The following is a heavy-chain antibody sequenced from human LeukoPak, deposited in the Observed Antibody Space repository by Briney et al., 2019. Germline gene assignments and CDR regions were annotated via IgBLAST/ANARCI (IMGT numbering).Heavy chain of an antibody. Sequence: PSETLSLTCTVSVASISSYYWSWIRQPPGKGLEWIGYIFYSGSTHYNPSLRSRVTISVDTTKKQFSLKLTSVPAADTAVYYCASGPYPAAGTDHQFDYWGQGTLVTVSS. V-gene: IGHV4-59*01. J-gene: IGHJ4*02. CDR1: VASISSYY. CDR2: IFYSGST. D-gene: IGHD6-13*01. CDR3: ASGPYPAAGTDHQFDY.